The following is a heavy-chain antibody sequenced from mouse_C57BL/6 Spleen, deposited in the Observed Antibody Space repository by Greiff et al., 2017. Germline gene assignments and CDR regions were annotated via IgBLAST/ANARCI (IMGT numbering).Heavy chain of an antibody. J-gene: IGHJ2*01. D-gene: IGHD2-12*01. Sequence: QVQLQQSGPELVKPGASVKISCKASGYAFSSSWMNWVKQRPGKGLEWIGRIYPGDGDTNYNGKFKGKATLTADKSSSTAYMQLSSLTSEDSAVYFCARNSYLSSLDYWGQGTTLTVSS. V-gene: IGHV1-82*01. CDR1: GYAFSSSW. CDR2: IYPGDGDT. CDR3: ARNSYLSSLDY.